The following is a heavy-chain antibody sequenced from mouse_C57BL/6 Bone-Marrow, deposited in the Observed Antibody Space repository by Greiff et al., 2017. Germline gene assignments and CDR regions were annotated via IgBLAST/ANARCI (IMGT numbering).Heavy chain of an antibody. CDR2: IDPSNGDT. V-gene: IGHV1-20*01. CDR1: GYSFTGYC. Sequence: VQLQHSGPELVRPGASVKLSCKASGYSFTGYCMNWVKQSHRQGLEWIGSIDPSNGDTDYNQKFKGKATLTVDKSSSTAYMQLRSLTYEDSAVYYCAREEVWVGDSDMDYWGQGTSLTVSS. D-gene: IGHD2-10*02. J-gene: IGHJ4*01. CDR3: AREEVWVGDSDMDY.